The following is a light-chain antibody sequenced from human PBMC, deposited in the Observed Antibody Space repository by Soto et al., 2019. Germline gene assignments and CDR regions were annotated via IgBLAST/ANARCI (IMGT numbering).Light chain of an antibody. J-gene: IGLJ2*01. CDR3: ATWDNSLSAGV. CDR1: SSNIENNY. V-gene: IGLV1-51*02. Sequence: QSVLTQPPSVSAAPGQRVTISCTGSSSNIENNYVSWYQQVPGTAPKLLIYENYNRPSGIPARISGSKSGTSATLGITGLQTGDEPDYYCATWDNSLSAGVFGGGTKVTVL. CDR2: ENY.